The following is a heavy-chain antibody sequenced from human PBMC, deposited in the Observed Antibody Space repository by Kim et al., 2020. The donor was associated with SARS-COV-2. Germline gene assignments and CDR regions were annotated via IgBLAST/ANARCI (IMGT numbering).Heavy chain of an antibody. CDR1: GGSISSSSYY. CDR2: IYYSGIT. Sequence: SETLSLTCTVSGGSISSSSYYWGWIRQPPGKGLEWIGSIYYSGITYYNPSLKSRVAMSVDTSKNQFSLKLSFVTAADTAVYYCARLNYFDSSGYYPSFDYWGQGTLVTVSS. D-gene: IGHD3-22*01. V-gene: IGHV4-39*01. CDR3: ARLNYFDSSGYYPSFDY. J-gene: IGHJ4*02.